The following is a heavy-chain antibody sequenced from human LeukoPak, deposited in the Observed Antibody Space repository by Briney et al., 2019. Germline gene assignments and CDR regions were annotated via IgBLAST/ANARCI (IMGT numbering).Heavy chain of an antibody. CDR2: ISGSGGST. V-gene: IGHV3-23*01. J-gene: IGHJ4*02. CDR3: ASSSGWYYFDY. D-gene: IGHD6-19*01. Sequence: RGSLRLSCAASGFTFSSYGMSWVRQAPGKGLEWVSAISGSGGSTYYADSVKGRFTISRDNSKNTLYLQMNSLRAEDTAVYYCASSSGWYYFDYWGQGTLVTVSS. CDR1: GFTFSSYG.